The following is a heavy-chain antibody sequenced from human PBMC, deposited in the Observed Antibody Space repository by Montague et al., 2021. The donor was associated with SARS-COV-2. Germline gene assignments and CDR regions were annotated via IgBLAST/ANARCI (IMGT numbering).Heavy chain of an antibody. J-gene: IGHJ4*02. Sequence: SETLSLTCTVSGGSISSYYWSWIRQPPGKGLEWIVYIFNSGSTNYNPSLKSRVTISVDTSKNQLSLRLRSVTAADTAVYYCVRVGVSNWYSFFDYWGQGTLVTVSS. CDR2: IFNSGST. CDR1: GGSISSYY. CDR3: VRVGVSNWYSFFDY. D-gene: IGHD6-13*01. V-gene: IGHV4-59*01.